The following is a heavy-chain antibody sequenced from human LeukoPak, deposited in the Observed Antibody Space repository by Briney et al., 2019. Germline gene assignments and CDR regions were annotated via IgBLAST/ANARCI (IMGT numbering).Heavy chain of an antibody. J-gene: IGHJ4*02. CDR1: GFTFSSYW. D-gene: IGHD6-19*01. V-gene: IGHV3-21*01. CDR2: ISGSGGST. Sequence: GGSLRLSCAASGFTFSSYWMHWVRQAPGKGLVWVSAISGSGGSTYYADPVKGRFTISRDNAKNLLYLQMNSLRDEDTAVYYCARFETVAVKVLDYWGQGTLVSVSS. CDR3: ARFETVAVKVLDY.